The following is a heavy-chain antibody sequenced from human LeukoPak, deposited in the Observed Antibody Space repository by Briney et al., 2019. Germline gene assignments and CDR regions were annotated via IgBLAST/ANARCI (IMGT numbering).Heavy chain of an antibody. CDR3: ARQPLIGAYYYGSGTKAWFDP. D-gene: IGHD3-10*01. V-gene: IGHV4-34*01. CDR2: INHSGST. CDR1: GGSFSGYY. J-gene: IGHJ5*02. Sequence: SETLSLTCAVYGGSFSGYYWSWIRQPPGKGLEWIGEINHSGSTNYNPSLKSRVTISVDTSKNQFSLKLSSVTAADTAVYYCARQPLIGAYYYGSGTKAWFDPWGQGTLVTVSS.